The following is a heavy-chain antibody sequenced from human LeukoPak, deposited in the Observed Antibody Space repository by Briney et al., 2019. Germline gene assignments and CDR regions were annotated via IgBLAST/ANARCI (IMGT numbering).Heavy chain of an antibody. Sequence: PGGSLRLSCTASGFTFSSYAMHWVRQAPGKGLEWVAVISYDGSNKYYADSVKGRFTISRDNSKNTLYLQMNSLRAEDTAVYYCARDQQQLVRLLFDYWGQGTLVTVSS. CDR1: GFTFSSYA. CDR2: ISYDGSNK. D-gene: IGHD6-13*01. CDR3: ARDQQQLVRLLFDY. J-gene: IGHJ4*02. V-gene: IGHV3-30-3*01.